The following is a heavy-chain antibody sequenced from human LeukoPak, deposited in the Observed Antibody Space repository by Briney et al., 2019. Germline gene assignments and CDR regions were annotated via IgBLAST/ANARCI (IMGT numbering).Heavy chain of an antibody. Sequence: SETLSLTCTVSGGSISSYYWSWIRQPPGKGLEWIAYMYYSGSTNYNPSLKSRITISLDTSKNQFSLKLSSVTAADTAVYYCARVGQRWLQLQAFDIWGQGTMVTVSS. J-gene: IGHJ3*02. CDR2: MYYSGST. V-gene: IGHV4-59*01. CDR1: GGSISSYY. D-gene: IGHD5-24*01. CDR3: ARVGQRWLQLQAFDI.